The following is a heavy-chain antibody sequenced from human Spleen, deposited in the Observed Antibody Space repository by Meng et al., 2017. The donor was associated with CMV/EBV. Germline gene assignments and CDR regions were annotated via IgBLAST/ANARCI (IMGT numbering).Heavy chain of an antibody. CDR2: INPDSGDT. CDR1: GCTFTAHY. Sequence: ASVKVSCKASGCTFTAHYMNWVWKAPGQGLEWMGWINPDSGDTHYAQKFQGRVSMTRDTSTSTVYMELGRLRFDDTAVYYSARVRWELLPLDYWGQGTPVTVSS. CDR3: ARVRWELLPLDY. J-gene: IGHJ4*02. D-gene: IGHD1-26*01. V-gene: IGHV1-2*02.